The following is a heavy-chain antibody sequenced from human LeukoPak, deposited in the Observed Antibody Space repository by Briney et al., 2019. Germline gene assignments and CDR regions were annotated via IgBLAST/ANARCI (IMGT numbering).Heavy chain of an antibody. CDR3: VARYNWNDLAY. CDR2: IKSKTDGGTT. D-gene: IGHD1-1*01. J-gene: IGHJ4*02. CDR1: GFTFSSYA. V-gene: IGHV3-15*01. Sequence: GGSLRLSCAASGFTFSSYAMSWVRQAPGKGLEWVGRIKSKTDGGTTDYAAPVKGRFTISRDDSKNTLYLQMNSLKTEDRAVYYCVARYNWNDLAYWGQGTLVTVSS.